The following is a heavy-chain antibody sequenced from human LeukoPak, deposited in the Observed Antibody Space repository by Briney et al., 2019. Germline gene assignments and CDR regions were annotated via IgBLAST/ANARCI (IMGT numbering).Heavy chain of an antibody. CDR1: GFTFSGYG. CDR2: IRYDGSNK. V-gene: IGHV3-30*02. J-gene: IGHJ4*02. CDR3: AKDRVDYYYDRSGYQGLDY. D-gene: IGHD3-22*01. Sequence: GGPLRLSCAASGFTFSGYGMHWARKAPGRGRERVAFIRYDGSNKYYADSVKGRFTISRDNSKNTLYLQMNSLRAEDTAVYYCAKDRVDYYYDRSGYQGLDYWGQGTLVTVSS.